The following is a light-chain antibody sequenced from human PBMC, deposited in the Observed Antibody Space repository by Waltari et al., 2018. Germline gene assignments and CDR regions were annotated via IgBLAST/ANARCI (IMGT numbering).Light chain of an antibody. CDR2: AAS. Sequence: ILLTQSPGTLSLSPGERATLSCRASQSVNSNYLAWYQQRPGQSPRLLIYAASSRATGIPDRFSGSGSGTDFTLTISRLETEDFAVYFCQQYGTSPPFTFGPGTKVDIK. CDR1: QSVNSNY. V-gene: IGKV3-20*01. CDR3: QQYGTSPPFT. J-gene: IGKJ3*01.